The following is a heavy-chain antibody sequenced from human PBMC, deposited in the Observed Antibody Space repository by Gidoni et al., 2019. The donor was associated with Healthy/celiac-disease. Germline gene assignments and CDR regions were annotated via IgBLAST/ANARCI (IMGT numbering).Heavy chain of an antibody. CDR1: GGSLRRSSYH. Sequence: QLQLQESGPGLVKPSETLSLTCTVSGGSLRRSSYHWGWIRQPPGKGLGWIGSIYYSGSHYNKPSLKSRVLITGDTIKNQFSLKLSSVNAADTAVDYWARGDVGLQWYGESTAPFDNWGQGTMVTVSS. J-gene: IGHJ4*02. V-gene: IGHV4-39*01. CDR2: IYYSGSH. CDR3: ARGDVGLQWYGESTAPFDN. D-gene: IGHD3-10*01.